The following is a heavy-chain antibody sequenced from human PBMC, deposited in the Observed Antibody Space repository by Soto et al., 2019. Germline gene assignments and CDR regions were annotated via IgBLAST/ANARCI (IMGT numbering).Heavy chain of an antibody. J-gene: IGHJ6*02. V-gene: IGHV1-69*06. CDR1: GGTFSNYA. CDR2: IIPIFGAA. CDR3: ARGRGFYSSSDEFYYYGMDV. D-gene: IGHD6-6*01. Sequence: GASVKVSCKASGGTFSNYAINWVRQAPGQGLEWMGGIIPIFGAATYAQKFQGRVRVTADKYRGIAYMEVSSLRSEDTAVYYCARGRGFYSSSDEFYYYGMDVWGQGTTVTVSS.